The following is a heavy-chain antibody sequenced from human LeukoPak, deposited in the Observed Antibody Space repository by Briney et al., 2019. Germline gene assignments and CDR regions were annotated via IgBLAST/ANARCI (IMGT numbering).Heavy chain of an antibody. CDR3: AKAAGYDNAYYFDY. D-gene: IGHD6-13*01. CDR1: GFTFSSYA. Sequence: GGSLRLSCAASGFTFSSYAMSWVRQAPGKGLEWVSGISWNTGSIGYADSVKGRFTISRDNAKNSLYLQMNSLRAEDTAFHYCAKAAGYDNAYYFDYWGQGTLVTVSS. J-gene: IGHJ4*02. V-gene: IGHV3-9*01. CDR2: ISWNTGSI.